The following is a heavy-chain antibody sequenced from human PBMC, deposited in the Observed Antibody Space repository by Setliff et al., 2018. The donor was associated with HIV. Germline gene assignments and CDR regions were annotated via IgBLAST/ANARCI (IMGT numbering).Heavy chain of an antibody. Sequence: PGGSLRLSCAASGFTFSSYSMNWVRQAPGKGLEWVSSISSSSSYIYYADSVKGRFTISRDNAKNSLYLQMNSLTAEDTAVYYCVREVVRTLDYWGQGTLVTVSS. CDR3: VREVVRTLDY. CDR2: ISSSSSYI. V-gene: IGHV3-21*04. J-gene: IGHJ4*02. CDR1: GFTFSSYS. D-gene: IGHD2-15*01.